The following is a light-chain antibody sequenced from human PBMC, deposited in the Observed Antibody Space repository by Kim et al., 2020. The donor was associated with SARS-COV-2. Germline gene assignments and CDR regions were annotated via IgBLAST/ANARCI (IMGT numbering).Light chain of an antibody. CDR3: CSYAGSFTLI. CDR1: NSDVGRYNL. J-gene: IGLJ2*01. CDR2: EVT. Sequence: QSALTQPASVSGSPGQSITISCTGTNSDVGRYNLVSWYQQHPGKAPELIIYEVTKRPSGVSNRFSGSKSGNTASLTISGLQAEDETDYYCCSYAGSFTLIFGGGTQLTVL. V-gene: IGLV2-23*02.